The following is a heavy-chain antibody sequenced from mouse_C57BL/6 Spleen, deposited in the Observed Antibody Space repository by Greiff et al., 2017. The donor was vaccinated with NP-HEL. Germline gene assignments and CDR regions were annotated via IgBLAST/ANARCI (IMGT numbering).Heavy chain of an antibody. CDR3: ARGGVLADY. CDR2: IYPGSGNT. V-gene: IGHV1-76*01. J-gene: IGHJ2*01. D-gene: IGHD2-10*02. Sequence: VQLQQSGAELVRPGASVKLSCKASGYTFTDYYINWVKQRPGQGLEWIARIYPGSGNTYYNEKFKGKATLTAEKSSSTAYMQLSSLTSEDSAVYFCARGGVLADYWGQGTTLTVSS. CDR1: GYTFTDYY.